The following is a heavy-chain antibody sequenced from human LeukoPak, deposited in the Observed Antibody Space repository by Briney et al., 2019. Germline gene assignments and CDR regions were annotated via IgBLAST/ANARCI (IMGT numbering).Heavy chain of an antibody. V-gene: IGHV3-30*03. CDR3: ARLVRYCSSDSCYPFDY. CDR2: ISFDGTTQ. Sequence: GGSLRLSCAASGFTFSSYGMHWVRQAPGKGLEWVAVISFDGTTQYYADSVKGRFTISRDNSKNTLYLQMNSLRAEDTAAYYCARLVRYCSSDSCYPFDYWGQGTLVTVSS. D-gene: IGHD2-2*01. J-gene: IGHJ4*02. CDR1: GFTFSSYG.